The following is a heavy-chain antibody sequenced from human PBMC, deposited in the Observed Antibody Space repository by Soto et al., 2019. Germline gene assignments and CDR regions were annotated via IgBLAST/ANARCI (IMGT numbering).Heavy chain of an antibody. Sequence: ASVKVSCKASGYTFTGYYMHWVRQAPGQGLEWMGWINPNSGGTNYAQKFQGWVTITVDDATRTVYMEVRDLTSEDTAIYYCARGPFRPSAMDVWGQGTTVTVSS. J-gene: IGHJ6*02. CDR2: INPNSGGT. CDR1: GYTFTGYY. CDR3: ARGPFRPSAMDV. V-gene: IGHV1-2*04. D-gene: IGHD3-10*01.